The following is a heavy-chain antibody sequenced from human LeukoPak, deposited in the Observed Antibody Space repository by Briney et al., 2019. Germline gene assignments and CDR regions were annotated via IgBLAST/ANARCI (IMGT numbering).Heavy chain of an antibody. V-gene: IGHV4-34*01. CDR1: SESFSGGY. Sequence: PSETLSLTCSVYSESFSGGYWSWTRQPPGKGLDWIGEISDNEGIKYSPSLKSRVTISVDTSKNQFSLKLTSVTAADTAVYYCARGLDRSKTGYWGQGSLVTVSS. D-gene: IGHD3-22*01. J-gene: IGHJ4*02. CDR2: ISDNEGI. CDR3: ARGLDRSKTGY.